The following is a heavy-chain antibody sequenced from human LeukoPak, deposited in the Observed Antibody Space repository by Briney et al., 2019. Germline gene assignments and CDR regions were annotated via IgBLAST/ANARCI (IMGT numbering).Heavy chain of an antibody. Sequence: GGSLRLSCAASGLTFSSYAMSWVRQAPGKGLEWVSAISGSGGSTYYADSVKGRFTISRDNSKNTLYLQMNSLRAEDTAVYFCAKSLLTMVRGTRILDYWGQGTLVTVSS. CDR1: GLTFSSYA. CDR3: AKSLLTMVRGTRILDY. J-gene: IGHJ4*02. D-gene: IGHD3-10*01. CDR2: ISGSGGST. V-gene: IGHV3-23*01.